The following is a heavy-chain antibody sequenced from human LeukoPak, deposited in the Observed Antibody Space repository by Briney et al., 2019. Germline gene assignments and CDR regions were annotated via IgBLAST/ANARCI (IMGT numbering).Heavy chain of an antibody. CDR1: GGSISSYY. CDR2: IYYSGST. CDR3: ARYFLGYCSSTSCPKDYYGMDV. Sequence: NSSETLSLTCTVSGGSISSYYWSWIRQPPGKGLEWIGYIYYSGSTNYNPSLKSRVTISVDTSKNQFSLKLSSVTAADTAVYYCARYFLGYCSSTSCPKDYYGMDVWGQGTTVTVSS. D-gene: IGHD2-2*01. J-gene: IGHJ6*02. V-gene: IGHV4-59*08.